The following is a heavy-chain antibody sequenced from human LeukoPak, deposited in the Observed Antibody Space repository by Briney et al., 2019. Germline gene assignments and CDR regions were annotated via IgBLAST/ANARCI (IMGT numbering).Heavy chain of an antibody. D-gene: IGHD6-19*01. CDR1: GFTSSSYW. Sequence: GGSLRPSFAAPGFTSSSYWMSWSRQAPGKGLEWVANIMQAGSAKYYVDSVKGRFTISRDNAKNSLYLQMNSLRIEGTAVYYCAGALWLENYYYYDLDVWGQGTTVTVSS. CDR3: AGALWLENYYYYDLDV. CDR2: IMQAGSAK. J-gene: IGHJ6*02. V-gene: IGHV3-7*01.